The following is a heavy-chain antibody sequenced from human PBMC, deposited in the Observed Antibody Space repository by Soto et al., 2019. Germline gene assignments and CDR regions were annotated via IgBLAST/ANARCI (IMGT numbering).Heavy chain of an antibody. CDR2: ISGSGGNT. CDR1: GFTFSSYA. D-gene: IGHD2-2*01. CDR3: AEDGSSSLYYFHY. Sequence: HPGGSLRLSCAASGFTFSSYAMSWVRQASGKGLEWVSVISGSGGNTYYADSVKGRFTISRDNSKNTLYLQMNSLRAEDTAVYYCAEDGSSSLYYFHYSGQAPLVTVCS. J-gene: IGHJ4*02. V-gene: IGHV3-23*01.